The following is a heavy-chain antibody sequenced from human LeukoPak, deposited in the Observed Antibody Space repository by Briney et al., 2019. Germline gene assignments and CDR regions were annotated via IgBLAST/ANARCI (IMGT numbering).Heavy chain of an antibody. V-gene: IGHV4-59*01. J-gene: IGHJ4*02. CDR1: GGSISSYY. Sequence: PSETLSLTCTVSGGSISSYYWSWLRQPPGKGLEWIGYIYYSGSTNYNPSLTSRVTISVDTSKNQFSLKLSSVTAADTAVYYCARVRGGYYYDSSGYSFDYWGQGTLVTVSS. CDR2: IYYSGST. CDR3: ARVRGGYYYDSSGYSFDY. D-gene: IGHD3-22*01.